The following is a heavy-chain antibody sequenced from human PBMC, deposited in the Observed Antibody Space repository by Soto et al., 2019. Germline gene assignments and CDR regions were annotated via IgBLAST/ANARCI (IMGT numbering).Heavy chain of an antibody. Sequence: ASVKVSCKASGYAFSNNDISWVRQGIGQGLEWMGWMNPNSGNGGYAQKFQGRVTMTRDTSTSTAYMELSSLTSDDTAIYYCARMATSGTLNWFDPWGQGTLVTVSS. CDR2: MNPNSGNG. V-gene: IGHV1-8*01. J-gene: IGHJ5*02. CDR1: GYAFSNND. CDR3: ARMATSGTLNWFDP.